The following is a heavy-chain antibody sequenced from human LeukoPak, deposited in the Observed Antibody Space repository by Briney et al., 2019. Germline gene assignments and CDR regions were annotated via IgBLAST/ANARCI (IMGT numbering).Heavy chain of an antibody. Sequence: SETLSLTCTVSGGSISSRSYYWGWIRQPPGKGLEWIGSIYYSGSTYYNPSLKSRVTISVDTSKNQFSLKLSSVTAADTAVYYCARAVAGADYFDYWGQGTLVTVSS. D-gene: IGHD6-19*01. CDR1: GGSISSRSYY. CDR2: IYYSGST. J-gene: IGHJ4*02. CDR3: ARAVAGADYFDY. V-gene: IGHV4-39*01.